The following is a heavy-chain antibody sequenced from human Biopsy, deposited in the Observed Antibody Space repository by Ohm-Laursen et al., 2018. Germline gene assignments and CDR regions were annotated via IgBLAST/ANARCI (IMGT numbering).Heavy chain of an antibody. CDR3: ARHSLDDFWSGAHYYFDY. J-gene: IGHJ4*02. CDR2: VYYSGST. CDR1: GESMRTYY. D-gene: IGHD3-3*01. V-gene: IGHV4-59*08. Sequence: SETLSLTCTVSGESMRTYYWTWLRQPPGKGLEWIGHVYYSGSTFYNSSLESRVTVSVDTSKNQFHLRLTSMSASDTAVYYCARHSLDDFWSGAHYYFDYWGLGTLVTVSS.